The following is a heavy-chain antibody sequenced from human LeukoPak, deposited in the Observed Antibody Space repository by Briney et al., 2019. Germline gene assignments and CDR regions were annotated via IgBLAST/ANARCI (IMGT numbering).Heavy chain of an antibody. V-gene: IGHV1-8*01. CDR3: ARGQYYYDSSVLRYYYYGMDV. Sequence: GASVKVSCKASGYTFTSYDINWVRQATGQGLEWMGWMNPNSGNTGYAQKFQGRVTMTRNTSISTAYMELSGLRSEDTAVYYCARGQYYYDSSVLRYYYYGMDVWGQGTTVTVSS. CDR1: GYTFTSYD. D-gene: IGHD3-22*01. CDR2: MNPNSGNT. J-gene: IGHJ6*02.